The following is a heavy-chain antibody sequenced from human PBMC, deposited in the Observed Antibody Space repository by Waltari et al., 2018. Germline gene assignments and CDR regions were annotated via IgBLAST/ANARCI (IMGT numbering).Heavy chain of an antibody. CDR3: ARGPTSHYDFWSGYYTDTYYFDC. D-gene: IGHD3-3*01. Sequence: QVQLVQSGAEVKKPGASVKFSCKASGYTFNNYDLNWVRQAHGQGLEWMGWMNPNSGNTGYAQKFQGRVTITRNTSISTAYMELSSLRSEDTAVYYCARGPTSHYDFWSGYYTDTYYFDCWGQGTLVTVSS. J-gene: IGHJ4*02. V-gene: IGHV1-8*03. CDR2: MNPNSGNT. CDR1: GYTFNNYD.